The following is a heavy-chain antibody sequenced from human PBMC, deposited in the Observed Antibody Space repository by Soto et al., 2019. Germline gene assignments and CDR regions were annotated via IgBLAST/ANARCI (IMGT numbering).Heavy chain of an antibody. CDR1: GGTFSSYA. V-gene: IGHV1-69*06. CDR2: IIPIFGTA. Sequence: QVQLVQSGAEVKKPGSSVKVSCKASGGTFSSYAISWVRQAPGQGLEWMGGIIPIFGTANYAQKFQGRVTITADKATSTAYMELSSLRSEDTAVYYCARSLGHYDSSGYYYRGWFVPWGQGTLVTVSS. D-gene: IGHD3-22*01. J-gene: IGHJ5*02. CDR3: ARSLGHYDSSGYYYRGWFVP.